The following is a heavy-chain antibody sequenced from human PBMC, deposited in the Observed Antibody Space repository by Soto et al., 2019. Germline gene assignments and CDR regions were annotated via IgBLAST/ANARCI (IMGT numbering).Heavy chain of an antibody. D-gene: IGHD4-17*01. CDR1: GFTFSSYT. CDR2: IGTSSSYI. CDR3: ARDSVRDYLYYYYGMDV. Sequence: SLRLSCAASGFTFSSYTMNWVRQSPWTWLEWVSSIGTSSSYIYYADSVKGRFTISRDNAKNSLFLQMNSLRADDTAVYYCARDSVRDYLYYYYGMDVWGQGTTVTVSS. J-gene: IGHJ6*02. V-gene: IGHV3-21*01.